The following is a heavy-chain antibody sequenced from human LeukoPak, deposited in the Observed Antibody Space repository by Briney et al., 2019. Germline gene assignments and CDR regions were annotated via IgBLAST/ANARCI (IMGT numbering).Heavy chain of an antibody. V-gene: IGHV3-30*18. CDR2: ISYDGSNK. J-gene: IGHJ4*02. CDR1: GFTFSSYG. Sequence: GGSLRLSCAASGFTFSSYGMHWVCQAPGKGLEWVAVISYDGSNKYYADSVKGRFTISRDNSKNTLYLQMNSLRAEDTAVYYCAKQIQTGSSEYYFDYWGQGTLVTVSS. D-gene: IGHD3-10*01. CDR3: AKQIQTGSSEYYFDY.